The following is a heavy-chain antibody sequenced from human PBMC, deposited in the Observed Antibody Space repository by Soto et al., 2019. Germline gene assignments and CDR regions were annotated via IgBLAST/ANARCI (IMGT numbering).Heavy chain of an antibody. CDR3: ARWDYGVYARFYY. D-gene: IGHD4-17*01. V-gene: IGHV1-8*01. Sequence: QVQLVQSGAEVKKSGASVKVTCKASGYTFTSHDINWVRQATGQGLEWMGWMNPNSGNTGYAQKFQGRVTMTRNTSISTAYMELSSLRSEDTAVYYCARWDYGVYARFYYWGQGTLVTVSS. J-gene: IGHJ4*02. CDR2: MNPNSGNT. CDR1: GYTFTSHD.